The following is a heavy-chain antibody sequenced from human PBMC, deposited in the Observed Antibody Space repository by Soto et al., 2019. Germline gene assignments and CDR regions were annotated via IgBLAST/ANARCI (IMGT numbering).Heavy chain of an antibody. Sequence: QVTLKESGPVLVKPTETLTLTCTVSGFSLSNSIMGVSWIRQPPGKALEWLANIFSTDEKFYSTSLQSRLTIYKETSKSQVVLTMTNMDPVDTATYYCARNLGGGGYEDYCMDVWGQGTTVTVSS. J-gene: IGHJ6*02. CDR3: ARNLGGGGYEDYCMDV. V-gene: IGHV2-26*01. D-gene: IGHD5-12*01. CDR2: IFSTDEK. CDR1: GFSLSNSIMG.